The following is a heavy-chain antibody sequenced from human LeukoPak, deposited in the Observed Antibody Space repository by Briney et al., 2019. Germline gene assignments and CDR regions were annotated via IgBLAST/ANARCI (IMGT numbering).Heavy chain of an antibody. CDR2: IYTSGST. D-gene: IGHD6-13*01. Sequence: PSETLSLTCTVSGGSISSYYWSWIRQPAGKGLEWIGRIYTSGSTNYNPSLKSRVTMSVDTSKNQFSLKLSSVTAADTAVYYCARHKPGYISSWLTDYWGQGTLVTVSS. V-gene: IGHV4-4*07. CDR3: ARHKPGYISSWLTDY. J-gene: IGHJ4*02. CDR1: GGSISSYY.